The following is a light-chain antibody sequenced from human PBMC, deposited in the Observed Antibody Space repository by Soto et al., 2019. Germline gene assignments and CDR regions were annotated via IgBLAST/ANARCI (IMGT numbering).Light chain of an antibody. Sequence: EIVLTQSPGTLSLSPGERATLSCRASQSVSSSYLAWYQQNRGQAPRLLIYGASSRATGIPDRFSSSGSGTDFTLTISRLEPEDFAVYYCQQYGSSRWTFGQGTKVDIK. CDR3: QQYGSSRWT. J-gene: IGKJ1*01. CDR2: GAS. V-gene: IGKV3-20*01. CDR1: QSVSSSY.